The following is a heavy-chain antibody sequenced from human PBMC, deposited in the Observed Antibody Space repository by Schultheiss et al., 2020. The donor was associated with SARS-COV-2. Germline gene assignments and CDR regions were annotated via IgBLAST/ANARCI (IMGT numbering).Heavy chain of an antibody. CDR1: GYSFISHW. J-gene: IGHJ5*02. V-gene: IGHV5-51*01. CDR2: IYPGDSDI. Sequence: GESLKISCKGSGYSFISHWIGWVRQMPGKGLEWMGIIYPGDSDIRYSPSFEGQVTISADKSIGTAYLQWSSLQASDTAMYYCARVGGHPVYNWFDPWGQGNLVTVSS. CDR3: ARVGGHPVYNWFDP. D-gene: IGHD3-16*01.